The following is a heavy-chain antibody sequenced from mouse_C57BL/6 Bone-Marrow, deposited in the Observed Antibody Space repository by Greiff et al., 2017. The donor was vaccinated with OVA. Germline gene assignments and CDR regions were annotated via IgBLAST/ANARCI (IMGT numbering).Heavy chain of an antibody. Sequence: QVQLQQSGAELVRPGASVTLSCKASGYTFTDYELHWVKQTPVHGLEWIGAIDPETGGTAYNQKFKGKAILTADKSSSTAYMELRSLTSEDSAVEYCTRSGVVYFDYWGQGTTLTVSS. CDR3: TRSGVVYFDY. V-gene: IGHV1-15*01. D-gene: IGHD1-1*01. CDR1: GYTFTDYE. CDR2: IDPETGGT. J-gene: IGHJ2*01.